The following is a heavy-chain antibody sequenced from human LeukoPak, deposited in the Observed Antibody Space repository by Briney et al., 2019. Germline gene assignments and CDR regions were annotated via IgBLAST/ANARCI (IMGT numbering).Heavy chain of an antibody. CDR3: ARGRGYCSGGRCYEAYSDY. D-gene: IGHD2-15*01. CDR2: FSTSSSHI. J-gene: IGHJ4*02. V-gene: IGHV3-21*01. CDR1: GFTFSSYS. Sequence: GGSLRLSCAASGFTFSSYSMNWVRQAPGKGLEWVSYFSTSSSHIYYADSVKGRFTISRDNAKNSLYLQMNSLRAEDTAVYYCARGRGYCSGGRCYEAYSDYWGQGTLVTVSS.